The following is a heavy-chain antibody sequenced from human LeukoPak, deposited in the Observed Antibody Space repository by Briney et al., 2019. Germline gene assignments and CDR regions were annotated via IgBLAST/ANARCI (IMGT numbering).Heavy chain of an antibody. CDR1: GFTFSSYG. V-gene: IGHV3-33*06. CDR2: IWYDGSNK. CDR3: AKDSPGYYYMDV. J-gene: IGHJ6*03. Sequence: QPGGSLRLSCAASGFTFSSYGMHWVRQAPGKGLEWVAVIWYDGSNKYYADSVKGRFTISRDNSKNTLYLQMNSLRAEDTAVYYCAKDSPGYYYMDVWGKGTTATVSS.